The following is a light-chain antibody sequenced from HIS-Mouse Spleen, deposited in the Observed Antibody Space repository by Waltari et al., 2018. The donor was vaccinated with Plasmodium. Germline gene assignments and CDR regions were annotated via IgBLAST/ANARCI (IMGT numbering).Light chain of an antibody. Sequence: EIVMTQSPATLSVSPGERATLSCRASQSVSSNLAWYQQKPGQAPRLLIYGASTRATGSPARFSGSGSGTEFTLTISSLQSEDFAVYYCQQYNNWPFTFGPGTKVDSK. CDR2: GAS. CDR1: QSVSSN. CDR3: QQYNNWPFT. J-gene: IGKJ3*01. V-gene: IGKV3-15*01.